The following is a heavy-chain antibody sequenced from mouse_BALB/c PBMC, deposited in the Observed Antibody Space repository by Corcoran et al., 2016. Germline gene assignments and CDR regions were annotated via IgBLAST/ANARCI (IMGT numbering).Heavy chain of an antibody. CDR1: GYTFTNYG. CDR3: ARWVYDGYYGFAY. V-gene: IGHV9-3-1*01. CDR2: INTYTGEP. D-gene: IGHD2-3*01. Sequence: QIQLVQSGPELKKPGETVKISCKASGYTFTNYGMNWVKQAPGKGLKWMGWINTYTGEPTYADDFKGRFAFSLETSASTAYLQINNLKNEDTATYFCARWVYDGYYGFAYWGQGTLVTVSA. J-gene: IGHJ3*01.